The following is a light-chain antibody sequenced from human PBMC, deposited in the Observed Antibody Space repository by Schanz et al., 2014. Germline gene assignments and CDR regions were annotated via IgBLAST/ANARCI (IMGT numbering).Light chain of an antibody. Sequence: DIVMTQSPDSLPVSLGERATINCKSSQSVLYSSNNKNYLAWYQHKPGQPPKLLIYRASTRENGVPDRFSGSGSGTDFTLTISSLHPEDFGTYYCQQSSSTVIAFGGGTKVEIK. J-gene: IGKJ4*01. CDR1: QSVLYSSNNKNY. V-gene: IGKV4-1*01. CDR3: QQSSSTVIA. CDR2: RAS.